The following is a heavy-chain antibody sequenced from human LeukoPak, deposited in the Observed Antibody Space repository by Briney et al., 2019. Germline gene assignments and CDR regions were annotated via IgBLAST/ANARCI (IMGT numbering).Heavy chain of an antibody. Sequence: PGGSLRLSCAASGFTVSSNYMSWVRQAPGKGLEWVSVIYSDDSTYYADSVKGRFTISRDNSKNTLYLQMNSLRAEDTAVYYCASGGSSYCSSTSCRNTYYYYYYYMDVWGKGTTVTVSS. D-gene: IGHD2-2*01. J-gene: IGHJ6*03. CDR2: IYSDDST. CDR3: ASGGSSYCSSTSCRNTYYYYYYYMDV. CDR1: GFTVSSNY. V-gene: IGHV3-53*01.